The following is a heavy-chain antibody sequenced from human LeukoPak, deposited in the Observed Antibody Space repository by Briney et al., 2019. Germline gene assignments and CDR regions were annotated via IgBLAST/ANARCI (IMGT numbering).Heavy chain of an antibody. CDR3: ARNIAKKLDYYYYMDV. CDR2: IYYSGST. J-gene: IGHJ6*03. D-gene: IGHD5-12*01. V-gene: IGHV4-59*01. Sequence: PSETLSLTCTVSGGSISSYYWSWIRQPPGKGLEWIGYIYYSGSTNYNPSLKSRVTISVDTSKNQFSLKLSSVTAADTAVYYCARNIAKKLDYYYYMDVWGKGTTVTVSS. CDR1: GGSISSYY.